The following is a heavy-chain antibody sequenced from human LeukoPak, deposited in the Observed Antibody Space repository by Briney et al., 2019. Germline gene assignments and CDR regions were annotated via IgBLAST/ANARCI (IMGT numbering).Heavy chain of an antibody. V-gene: IGHV3-48*01. CDR1: GFTFSSYS. Sequence: QPGGSLRLSCAASGFTFSSYSMNWVRQAPGKGLEWVSYISSSSSTIYYADSVKGRFTISRDNAKNSLYLQMNSLRAEDTAVYYCARGEPGPDYWGQGTLVTVSS. J-gene: IGHJ4*02. CDR3: ARGEPGPDY. D-gene: IGHD1-14*01. CDR2: ISSSSSTI.